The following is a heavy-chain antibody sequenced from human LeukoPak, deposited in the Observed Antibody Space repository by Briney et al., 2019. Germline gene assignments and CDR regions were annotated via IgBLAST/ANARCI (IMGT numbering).Heavy chain of an antibody. CDR2: IRSKAYGGTT. Sequence: GGSLRLSCTASGFTFGDYAMSWVRQAPGKGLEWVGFIRSKAYGGTTEYAASVKGRFTISRDDSKNTLYLQMNSLKTEDTAVYYCTSDLWVLTGYLGYWGQGTLVTVSS. CDR3: TSDLWVLTGYLGY. CDR1: GFTFGDYA. D-gene: IGHD3-9*01. V-gene: IGHV3-49*04. J-gene: IGHJ4*02.